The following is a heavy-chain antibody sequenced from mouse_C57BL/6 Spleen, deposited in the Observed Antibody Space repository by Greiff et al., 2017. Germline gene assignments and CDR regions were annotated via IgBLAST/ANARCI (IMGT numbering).Heavy chain of an antibody. D-gene: IGHD1-1*01. CDR3: ARPGSSYAMDY. V-gene: IGHV5-17*01. Sequence: EVQLVESGGGLVKPGGSLKLSCAASGFTFSDYGMHWVRQAPEKGLEWVAYISSGSSTIYYADTVKGRFTISRDNAKNTLFLQMTSLRSEDTAVYYCARPGSSYAMDYWGQGTSVTVSS. CDR1: GFTFSDYG. J-gene: IGHJ4*01. CDR2: ISSGSSTI.